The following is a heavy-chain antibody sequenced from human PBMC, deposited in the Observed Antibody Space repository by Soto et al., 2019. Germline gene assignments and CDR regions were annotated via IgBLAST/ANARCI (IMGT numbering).Heavy chain of an antibody. CDR3: ARDLGRTAAGYYYYDAMDV. Sequence: ASVKVSCKASGYTFTIYDMHWVRQSPGQGLEWMGIINPSGGSTSYAQKFQGRVTMTRDTSTSTVYMELSSLRAEDTGVYYCARDLGRTAAGYYYYDAMDVWGQGTTVTVSS. J-gene: IGHJ6*02. D-gene: IGHD2-2*01. CDR1: GYTFTIYD. CDR2: INPSGGST. V-gene: IGHV1-46*01.